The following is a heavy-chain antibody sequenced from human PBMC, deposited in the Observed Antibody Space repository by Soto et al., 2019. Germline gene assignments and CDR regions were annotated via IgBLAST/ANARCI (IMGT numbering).Heavy chain of an antibody. D-gene: IGHD4-17*01. CDR3: ARGGKPTPENYYGMDV. Sequence: GGSLRLSCVASGFTFRDFYLTWIRQGPGKGLEWISYISGSSDRIKYADSVKGRFTISRDTAKNSLYLQMNSLRVEDTGVYFCARGGKPTPENYYGMDVWGQGTTVTVSS. CDR1: GFTFRDFY. CDR2: ISGSSDRI. J-gene: IGHJ6*02. V-gene: IGHV3-11*06.